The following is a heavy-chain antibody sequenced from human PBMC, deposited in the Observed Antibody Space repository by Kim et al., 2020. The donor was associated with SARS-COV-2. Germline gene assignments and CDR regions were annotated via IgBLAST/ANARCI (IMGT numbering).Heavy chain of an antibody. J-gene: IGHJ4*02. D-gene: IGHD3-9*01. V-gene: IGHV1-2*04. CDR1: GYTFIGYY. CDR2: INPNSGGT. Sequence: ASVKVSCKASGYTFIGYYMHWVRQAPGQGLEWMGWINPNSGGTNYAQKFQGWVTMTRDTSISTAYMELSRLRSDDTAVYYCARDSGGYDILTGYYDYYFDSWGQGTLVTVSS. CDR3: ARDSGGYDILTGYYDYYFDS.